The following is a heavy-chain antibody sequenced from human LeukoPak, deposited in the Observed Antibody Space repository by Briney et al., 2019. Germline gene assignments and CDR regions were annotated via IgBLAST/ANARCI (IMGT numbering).Heavy chain of an antibody. Sequence: SETLSLTCNVSGGSISNTYFWGWIRRPPGKGLEWIVSIRYSGSTYYNPSLKSRVTISVDTSKNQFSLNLSSLTAADTAVYYCATSDTVSTYNWFDPWGQGTLVTVS. CDR3: ATSDTVSTYNWFDP. D-gene: IGHD5/OR15-5a*01. V-gene: IGHV4-39*01. CDR2: IRYSGST. J-gene: IGHJ5*02. CDR1: GGSISNTYF.